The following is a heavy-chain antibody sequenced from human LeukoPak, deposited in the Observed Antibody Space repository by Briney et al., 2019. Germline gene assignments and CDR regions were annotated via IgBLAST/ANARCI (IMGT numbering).Heavy chain of an antibody. Sequence: ASVKVSCKASGGTFSSYAINWVRQAPGQGLEWMGGIIPIFGTANYAQKSQGRVTITADESTSTAYMELSSLRSEDTAVYYCAREGNSGSPADENWFDPWGQGTLVTVSS. CDR3: AREGNSGSPADENWFDP. V-gene: IGHV1-69*13. CDR2: IIPIFGTA. CDR1: GGTFSSYA. J-gene: IGHJ5*02. D-gene: IGHD1-26*01.